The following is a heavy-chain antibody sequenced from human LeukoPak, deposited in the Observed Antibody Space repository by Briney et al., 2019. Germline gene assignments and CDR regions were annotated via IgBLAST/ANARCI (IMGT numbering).Heavy chain of an antibody. CDR3: AKDPLLYCSGGSCYSPYFDY. V-gene: IGHV3-23*01. D-gene: IGHD2-15*01. CDR1: GFTFSSYA. CDR2: ISGSGGST. Sequence: HPGGSLRLSCAASGFTFSSYAMSWVRQAPGKGLEWVSAISGSGGSTYYADSVKGRFTISRDNSKNTLYLQMNSLRAEDTAVYYCAKDPLLYCSGGSCYSPYFDYWGQGTLVTVSS. J-gene: IGHJ4*02.